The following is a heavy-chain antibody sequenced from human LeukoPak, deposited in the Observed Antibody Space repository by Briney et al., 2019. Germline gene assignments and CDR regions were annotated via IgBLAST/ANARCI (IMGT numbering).Heavy chain of an antibody. CDR3: ARGRFWWFA. CDR1: GFTFSSYA. CDR2: ISSSSSYI. V-gene: IGHV3-21*01. J-gene: IGHJ5*02. D-gene: IGHD2-15*01. Sequence: PGGSLRLSCAASGFTFSSYAMSWVRQAPGKGLEWVSSISSSSSYIYYADSVKGRFTISRDNTKNSLSLQMNSLRGDDTAMYYCARGRFWWFAWGLGTLVTVSS.